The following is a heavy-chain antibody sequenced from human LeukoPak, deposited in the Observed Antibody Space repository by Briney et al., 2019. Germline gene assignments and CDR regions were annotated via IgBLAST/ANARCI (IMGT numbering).Heavy chain of an antibody. CDR3: ARLYGSGYHYYGMDA. Sequence: SETLSLTCAVYGGSFSGYYWSWIRQPPGKGLGWIGEINHSGSTIYNPSLKSRVTISVDTSKNQFSLKLSSVTAADTAVYFCARLYGSGYHYYGMDAWGQGTTVTVSS. CDR2: INHSGST. V-gene: IGHV4-34*01. J-gene: IGHJ6*02. CDR1: GGSFSGYY. D-gene: IGHD3-22*01.